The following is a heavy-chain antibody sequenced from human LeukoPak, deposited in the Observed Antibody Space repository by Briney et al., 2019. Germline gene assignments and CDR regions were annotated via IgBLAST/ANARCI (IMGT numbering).Heavy chain of an antibody. V-gene: IGHV4-59*08. Sequence: SETLSLTCSVYGGLFSGYYWSWIRQPPGKGLEWIGYIYYSGSTNYNPSLKSRVTISVDTSKNQFSLKLSSVTAADTAVYYCARLDSSSWYGLDYWGQGTLVTVSS. CDR3: ARLDSSSWYGLDY. D-gene: IGHD6-13*01. CDR2: IYYSGST. CDR1: GGLFSGYY. J-gene: IGHJ4*02.